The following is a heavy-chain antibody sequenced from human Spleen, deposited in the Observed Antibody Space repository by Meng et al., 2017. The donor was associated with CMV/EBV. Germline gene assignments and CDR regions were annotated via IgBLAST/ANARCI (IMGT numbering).Heavy chain of an antibody. J-gene: IGHJ4*02. CDR3: ARGGLITMIAY. D-gene: IGHD3-22*01. V-gene: IGHV4-39*07. CDR2: INHSGST. CDR1: GGSISRSSYY. Sequence: QLQLQESGPGLVKPSETLSLTCTVSGGSISRSSYYWGWIRQPPGKGLEWIGEINHSGSTNYNPSLKSRVTISVDTSKNQFSLKLSSVTAADTAVYYCARGGLITMIAYWGQGTLVTVSS.